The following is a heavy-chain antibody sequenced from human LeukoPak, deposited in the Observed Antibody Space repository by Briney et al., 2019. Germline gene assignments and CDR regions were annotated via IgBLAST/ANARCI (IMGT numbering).Heavy chain of an antibody. J-gene: IGHJ5*02. D-gene: IGHD2-2*01. CDR3: VRDRGGYCSRPNCRAGWFDP. CDR2: INPNSGGT. CDR1: GYTFTGYY. Sequence: ASVKVSCKASGYTFTGYYMHWVRQAPGQGLEWMGRINPNSGGTNYAQKFQGRVTMTRDTSISTAYMELSRLRSDDTAVYYCVRDRGGYCSRPNCRAGWFDPWGQGTLVTVSS. V-gene: IGHV1-2*06.